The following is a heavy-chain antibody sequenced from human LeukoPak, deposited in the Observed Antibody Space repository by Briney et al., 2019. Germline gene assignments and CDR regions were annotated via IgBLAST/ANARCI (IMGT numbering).Heavy chain of an antibody. J-gene: IGHJ6*03. V-gene: IGHV4-39*01. Sequence: SETLSLTCTVSGGSINSANYYWGWLRQPPGKGLEWIGSIYYSETTYDNPSLKSRVTISIETSKNQFSLKLRSVTASDTAVYYCASTLETYGLWGYYMDVWGKGTTVTVSS. CDR3: ASTLETYGLWGYYMDV. CDR2: IYYSETT. D-gene: IGHD2-8*01. CDR1: GGSINSANYY.